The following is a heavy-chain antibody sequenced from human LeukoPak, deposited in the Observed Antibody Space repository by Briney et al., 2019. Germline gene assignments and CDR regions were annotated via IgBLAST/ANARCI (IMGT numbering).Heavy chain of an antibody. D-gene: IGHD3-22*01. CDR3: ASLSIVVASHGYFQH. V-gene: IGHV4-31*03. CDR2: IYYSGST. CDR1: GGSISSGGYY. Sequence: SETLPLTCTVSGGSISSGGYYWSWIRQHPGKGLEWIGYIYYSGSTYYNPSLKSRVTISVDTSKNQFSLKLSSVTAADTAVYYCASLSIVVASHGYFQHWGQGTLVTVSS. J-gene: IGHJ1*01.